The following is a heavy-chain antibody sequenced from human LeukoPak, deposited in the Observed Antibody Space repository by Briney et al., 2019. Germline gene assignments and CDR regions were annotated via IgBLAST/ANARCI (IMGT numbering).Heavy chain of an antibody. Sequence: PSETLSLTCTVSGGSISSYYWSWIRQPPGQGLEWIGEVSLSGLTNYNPSLSSRVIMALDTSKNHLSLHLTSVTAADTAVYYCSRENGAFSPFGYWGQGYLVTVLS. V-gene: IGHV4-59*12. D-gene: IGHD2-8*01. CDR1: GGSISSYY. J-gene: IGHJ4*02. CDR3: SRENGAFSPFGY. CDR2: VSLSGLT.